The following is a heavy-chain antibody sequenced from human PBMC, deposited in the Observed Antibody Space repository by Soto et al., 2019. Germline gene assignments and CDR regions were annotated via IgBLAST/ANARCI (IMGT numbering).Heavy chain of an antibody. CDR1: GYSFTIYW. Sequence: GESLKISCNGSGYSFTIYWISWVRQMPGKGLEWMGRIDPSDSYTNYSPSFQGHVTISADKSISTAYLQWSSLKASDTAMYYCARGRVDYYYGMDVWGQGTTVTVSS. J-gene: IGHJ6*02. CDR3: ARGRVDYYYGMDV. CDR2: IDPSDSYT. V-gene: IGHV5-10-1*01. D-gene: IGHD2-15*01.